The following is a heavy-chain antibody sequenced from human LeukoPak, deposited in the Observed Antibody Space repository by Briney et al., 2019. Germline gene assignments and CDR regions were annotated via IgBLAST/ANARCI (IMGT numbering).Heavy chain of an antibody. D-gene: IGHD2-15*01. CDR3: ARDPSGHEGFDY. V-gene: IGHV3-53*01. CDR2: IYSGGST. CDR1: GXTVSSNY. J-gene: IGHJ4*02. Sequence: GGSLRLSCAASGXTVSSNYMSWVRQAPGKGLEWVSVIYSGGSTYYADSVKGRFTISRDNSKNTLYLQMNSLRAEDTAVYYCARDPSGHEGFDYWGQGTLVTVSS.